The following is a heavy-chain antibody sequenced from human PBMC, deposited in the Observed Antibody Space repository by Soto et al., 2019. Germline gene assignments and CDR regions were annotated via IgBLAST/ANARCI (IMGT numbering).Heavy chain of an antibody. Sequence: EVQLVESGGGLVQPGRSLRLSCAASGFTFDDYAMHWVRQAPGKGLERVSGISWNSGSIGYADSVKGRFTISRDNAKNALYLQMNSLSAEDTALYYCAKGRYGDSRFGYFQHWGQGTLVTVSS. CDR1: GFTFDDYA. CDR3: AKGRYGDSRFGYFQH. V-gene: IGHV3-9*01. CDR2: ISWNSGSI. D-gene: IGHD4-17*01. J-gene: IGHJ1*01.